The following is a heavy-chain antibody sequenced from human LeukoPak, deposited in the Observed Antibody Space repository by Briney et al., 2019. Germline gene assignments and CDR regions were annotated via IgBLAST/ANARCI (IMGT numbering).Heavy chain of an antibody. J-gene: IGHJ3*02. CDR3: ARDLDYGDYGGSGAFDI. CDR2: IYTSGST. Sequence: SKTLSLTCTVSGGSISSYYWSWIRQPAGKGLEWIGRIYTSGSTNYNPSLKSRVTMSVDTSKNQFSLKLSSVTAADTAVYYCARDLDYGDYGGSGAFDIWGQGTMVTVSS. CDR1: GGSISSYY. V-gene: IGHV4-4*07. D-gene: IGHD4-17*01.